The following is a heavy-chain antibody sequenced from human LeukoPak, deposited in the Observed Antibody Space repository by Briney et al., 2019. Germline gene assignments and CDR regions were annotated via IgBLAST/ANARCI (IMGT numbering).Heavy chain of an antibody. CDR1: GFTFSNSW. V-gene: IGHV3-7*05. J-gene: IGHJ4*02. D-gene: IGHD3-10*01. Sequence: GGSPRRSCAASGFTFSNSWMSWVRQAPGKGLEWVANVKQDGSEKYYVDSVKGRFTISRDNAKNSLYLQMNSLRAEDTAVYYCARGGAYYYGFWGQGTLVTVSS. CDR3: ARGGAYYYGF. CDR2: VKQDGSEK.